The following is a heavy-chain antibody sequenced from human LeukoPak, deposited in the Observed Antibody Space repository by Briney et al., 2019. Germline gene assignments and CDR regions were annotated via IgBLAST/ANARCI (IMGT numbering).Heavy chain of an antibody. CDR1: GYTLSYNY. V-gene: IGHV1-2*02. CDR2: INPSNGET. D-gene: IGHD3-16*01. J-gene: IGHJ1*01. Sequence: ASVKVSCRASGYTLSYNYLHWVRQAPGQRLEWMAWINPSNGETKFAPRFQGRVTMTRDTSISTAYMELSRLRPDDTAIYYCARSQFRTTNSGAWGFQPWGQGTLVTVSS. CDR3: ARSQFRTTNSGAWGFQP.